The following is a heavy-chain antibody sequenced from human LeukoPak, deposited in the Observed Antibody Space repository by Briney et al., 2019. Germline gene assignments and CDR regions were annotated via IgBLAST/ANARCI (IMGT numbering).Heavy chain of an antibody. Sequence: GGSLRLSCAASGFTFSSYAMHWVRQAPGKGLEWVAVISYDGSNKYYADSVKGRFTTSRDNSKNTLYLQMNSLRAEDTAVYYCARVYYDNPPDYWGQGTLVTVSS. CDR1: GFTFSSYA. CDR3: ARVYYDNPPDY. V-gene: IGHV3-30*04. J-gene: IGHJ4*02. CDR2: ISYDGSNK. D-gene: IGHD3-22*01.